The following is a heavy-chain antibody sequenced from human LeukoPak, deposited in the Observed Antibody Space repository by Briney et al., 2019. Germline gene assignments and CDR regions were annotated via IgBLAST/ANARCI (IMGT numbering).Heavy chain of an antibody. Sequence: ASETLSLTCTVSGDSISTSTYYWGWIRQPPGKGLEWIGNIYYSGSTSYNPSLNSRVTMSVDTSKNQFSLKLSTVTAADTAVYFCARVVKAAGASRHFDLWGRGTLVTVSS. J-gene: IGHJ2*01. D-gene: IGHD6-13*01. CDR1: GDSISTSTYY. CDR2: IYYSGST. V-gene: IGHV4-39*07. CDR3: ARVVKAAGASRHFDL.